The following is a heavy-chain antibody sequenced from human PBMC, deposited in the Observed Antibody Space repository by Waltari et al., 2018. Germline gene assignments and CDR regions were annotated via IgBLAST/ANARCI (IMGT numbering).Heavy chain of an antibody. CDR1: GLIFDDST. Sequence: EVQLVESGGVVVQPGGSLRLSCAASGLIFDDSTMLWVRQAPGKGLEWVSLIYWDGYSTFYADSVKGRFTISRDNSKNSLYLQMNSLRTEDTAFYYCAKEDRGISSSAIDCWGQGTLVTVSS. V-gene: IGHV3-43*01. CDR2: IYWDGYST. D-gene: IGHD3-16*01. J-gene: IGHJ4*02. CDR3: AKEDRGISSSAIDC.